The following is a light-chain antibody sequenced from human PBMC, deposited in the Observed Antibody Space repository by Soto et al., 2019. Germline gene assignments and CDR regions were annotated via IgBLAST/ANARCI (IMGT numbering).Light chain of an antibody. J-gene: IGKJ1*01. CDR3: QQYGSSLTWT. Sequence: DIQMTQSPSTLSASLGDRVTITCRASQSISSWLACYQQKPGKAPKLLIYKISTLQNGVPSRFSGSESGTDFTLTISRLEPEDFAVYYCQQYGSSLTWTFGQGTKVDI. CDR1: QSISSW. CDR2: KIS. V-gene: IGKV1-5*01.